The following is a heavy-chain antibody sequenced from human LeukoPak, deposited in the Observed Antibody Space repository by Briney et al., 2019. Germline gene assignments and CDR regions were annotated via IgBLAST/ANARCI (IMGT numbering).Heavy chain of an antibody. Sequence: GGSLRLSCAASGFTFSDYAMTWVRQAPGKGLVWVSRINSDGSSTSYADSVKGRFTISRDNAKNTLYLQMNSLRAEDTAVYYCARVSVDENDYWGQGTLVTVSS. CDR3: ARVSVDENDY. D-gene: IGHD3/OR15-3a*01. CDR1: GFTFSDYA. CDR2: INSDGSST. V-gene: IGHV3-74*01. J-gene: IGHJ4*02.